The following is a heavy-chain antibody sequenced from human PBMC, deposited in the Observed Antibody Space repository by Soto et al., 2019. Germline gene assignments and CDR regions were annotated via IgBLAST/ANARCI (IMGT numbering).Heavy chain of an antibody. V-gene: IGHV4-34*01. CDR1: GRCFSWYD. D-gene: IGHD3-9*01. CDR2: INHSGST. Sequence: SATRALASSVYGRCFSWYDWSWSRPPPGKGLEWMGEINHSGSTNYNPYLKSRVTISVDTSKNQFSLKLSFVAAADTAVYYCARGQEYYDILTGYLRNSGFGLSFDYWGPGTLVTVSS. CDR3: ARGQEYYDILTGYLRNSGFGLSFDY. J-gene: IGHJ4*02.